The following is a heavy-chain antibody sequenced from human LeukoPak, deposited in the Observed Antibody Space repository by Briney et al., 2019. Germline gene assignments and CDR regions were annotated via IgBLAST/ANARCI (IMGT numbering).Heavy chain of an antibody. CDR3: ATRYYYGSGSYLYFDY. Sequence: SGTLSLTCAVSGGSISSSNWWSWVRQPPGKGLEWIGEIYHSGSTNYNPSLKSRVTISVDKSKNQFSLKLSSVTAADTAVYYCATRYYYGSGSYLYFDYWGQGTLDTVSS. V-gene: IGHV4-4*02. CDR2: IYHSGST. CDR1: GGSISSSNW. J-gene: IGHJ4*02. D-gene: IGHD3-10*01.